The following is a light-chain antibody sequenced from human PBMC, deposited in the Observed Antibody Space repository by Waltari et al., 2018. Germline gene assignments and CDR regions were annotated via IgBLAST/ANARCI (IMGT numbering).Light chain of an antibody. J-gene: IGLJ3*02. Sequence: QSALTQEASVAGTVGQKVTLSCTGNSDTVESYAVGWYQQISHGAPKTVMLGNSLPSGIPDRFSASKSGTTASLTISGLQPEDEADYYCSTWDYRLGGWVFGGGTKLTVL. CDR3: STWDYRLGGWV. CDR2: GNS. V-gene: IGLV1-44*01. CDR1: SDTVESYA.